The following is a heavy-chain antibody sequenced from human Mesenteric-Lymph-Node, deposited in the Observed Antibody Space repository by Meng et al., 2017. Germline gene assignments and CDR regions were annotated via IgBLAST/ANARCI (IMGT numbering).Heavy chain of an antibody. J-gene: IGHJ4*02. Sequence: SETLSLTCTVSGGSISSSSYYWGWIRQPPGKGLEWIGSIYYSGSTYYNPSLKSRVTISVDTSKNQFSLKLSSVTAADTAVYYCARDQGIRYFDWLLGEGYDYWGQGTLVTVSS. CDR1: GGSISSSSYY. CDR3: ARDQGIRYFDWLLGEGYDY. CDR2: IYYSGST. D-gene: IGHD3-9*01. V-gene: IGHV4-39*07.